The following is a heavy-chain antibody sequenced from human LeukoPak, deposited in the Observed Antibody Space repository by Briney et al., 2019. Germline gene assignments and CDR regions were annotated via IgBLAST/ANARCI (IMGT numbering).Heavy chain of an antibody. V-gene: IGHV3-11*06. Sequence: PGGALRLSCAATGFTFSDEYMSWVRQAPGKGVEWVSYISSSSSYTNYADSVKGRFTISRDNAKNSLPLQMNSLRAEDTAVYYCARTRGRGSGGHFDIWGQGTMVTVSS. CDR2: ISSSSSYT. CDR1: GFTFSDEY. CDR3: ARTRGRGSGGHFDI. J-gene: IGHJ3*02.